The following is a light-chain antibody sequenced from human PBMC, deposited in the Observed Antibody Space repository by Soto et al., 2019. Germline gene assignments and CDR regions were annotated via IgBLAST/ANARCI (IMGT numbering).Light chain of an antibody. CDR2: DAS. V-gene: IGKV3-11*01. CDR1: QSVSSY. Sequence: PGVRATLSCRASQSVSSYLAWYQQKPGQAPRLLIYDASNRATGIPARFSGSGSGTDFTLTISSLEPEDFAVYYCQQRSNWPRLTFGGGTKVEIK. CDR3: QQRSNWPRLT. J-gene: IGKJ4*01.